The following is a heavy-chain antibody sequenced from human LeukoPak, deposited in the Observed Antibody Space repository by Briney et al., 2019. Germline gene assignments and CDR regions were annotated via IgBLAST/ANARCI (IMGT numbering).Heavy chain of an antibody. CDR3: ARTGGSIAARPFYFDY. Sequence: SETLSLTCTVSGGSVSSYYWSWIRQPPGKGLEWIGYIYTSGSTNYNPSLKSRVTISVDTSKNQFSLKLSSVTAADTAVYYCARTGGSIAARPFYFDYWGQGTPVTVSS. J-gene: IGHJ4*02. CDR1: GGSVSSYY. CDR2: IYTSGST. D-gene: IGHD6-6*01. V-gene: IGHV4-4*09.